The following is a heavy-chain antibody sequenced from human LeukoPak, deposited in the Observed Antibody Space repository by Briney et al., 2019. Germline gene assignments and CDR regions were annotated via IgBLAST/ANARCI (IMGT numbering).Heavy chain of an antibody. V-gene: IGHV3-7*01. D-gene: IGHD6-19*01. Sequence: GGSLRLSCAASGFTFSGYWMNWVRQAPGKGLEWVANIKLDGSETHYADSVEGRFTISRDNARNSLYLQMHSLRVEDTAVYYCARMAPSSKIAVAPYYFDYWGQGTLVTVSS. CDR1: GFTFSGYW. CDR2: IKLDGSET. CDR3: ARMAPSSKIAVAPYYFDY. J-gene: IGHJ4*02.